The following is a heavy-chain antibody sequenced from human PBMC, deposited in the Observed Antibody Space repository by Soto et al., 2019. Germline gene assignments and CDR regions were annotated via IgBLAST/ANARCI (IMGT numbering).Heavy chain of an antibody. V-gene: IGHV3-73*01. J-gene: IGHJ4*02. CDR2: IRSQANSYAT. CDR3: TRLVVYAPDY. CDR1: GFTFSGSA. D-gene: IGHD2-8*02. Sequence: GGSLRLSCAASGFTFSGSAMHWVRQASGKGLEWVGRIRSQANSYATAYAASVKGRFTISRDDSKNTAYLQMNSLKTEDTAVYYCTRLVVYAPDYWGQGTLVTVSS.